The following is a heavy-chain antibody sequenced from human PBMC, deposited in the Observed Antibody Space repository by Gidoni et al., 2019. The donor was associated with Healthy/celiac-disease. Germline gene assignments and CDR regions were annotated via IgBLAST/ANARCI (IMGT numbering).Heavy chain of an antibody. J-gene: IGHJ5*02. CDR3: ARDPATTTVGGWFDP. V-gene: IGHV1-69*01. Sequence: GGTSSSYAISGVRQAPGQGLEWMGGIIPIFGTANYAQKLQGRVTITADESTSTAYMELSSLRSEDTAVYHCARDPATTTVGGWFDPWGQGTMVTVSS. CDR2: IIPIFGTA. CDR1: GGTSSSYA. D-gene: IGHD4-17*01.